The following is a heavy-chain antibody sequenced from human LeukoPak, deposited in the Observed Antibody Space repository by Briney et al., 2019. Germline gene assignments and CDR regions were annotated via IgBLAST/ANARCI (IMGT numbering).Heavy chain of an antibody. CDR2: INHSGST. V-gene: IGHV4-34*01. J-gene: IGHJ4*02. CDR3: ARKFLIEERRYPFDY. Sequence: KPSETLSLTCTVSGGSISSYYWSWIRQPPGKGLEWIGEINHSGSTNYNPSLKSRVPISVDTSKNQFSLKLSSVTAADTAVYYCARKFLIEERRYPFDYWGQGTLVTVSS. CDR1: GGSISSYY. D-gene: IGHD1-26*01.